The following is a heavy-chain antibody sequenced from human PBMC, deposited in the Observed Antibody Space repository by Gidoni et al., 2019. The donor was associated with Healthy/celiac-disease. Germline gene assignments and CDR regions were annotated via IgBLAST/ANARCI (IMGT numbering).Heavy chain of an antibody. Sequence: QVQLVESGGGVVQPGRSLRLSCAASGFTFRSYAMHWVRQAPGKGLEWVAVISYDGSNKYYADSVKGRFTISRDNSKNTLYLQMNSLRAEDTAVYYCARDRAGLADYWGQGTLVTVSS. J-gene: IGHJ4*02. CDR1: GFTFRSYA. D-gene: IGHD3-10*01. V-gene: IGHV3-30-3*01. CDR3: ARDRAGLADY. CDR2: ISYDGSNK.